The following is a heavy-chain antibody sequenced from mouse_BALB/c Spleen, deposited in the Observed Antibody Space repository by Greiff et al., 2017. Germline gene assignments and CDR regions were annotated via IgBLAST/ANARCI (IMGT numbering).Heavy chain of an antibody. CDR2: ISSGSSTI. J-gene: IGHJ2*01. CDR3: ARLYDYDEGDY. CDR1: GFTFSSFG. Sequence: EVQGVESGGGLVQPGGSRKLSCAASGFTFSSFGMHWVRQAPEKGLEWVAYISSGSSTIYYADTVKGRFTISRDNPKNTLFLQMTSLRSEDTAMYYCARLYDYDEGDYWGQGTTLTVSS. V-gene: IGHV5-17*02. D-gene: IGHD2-4*01.